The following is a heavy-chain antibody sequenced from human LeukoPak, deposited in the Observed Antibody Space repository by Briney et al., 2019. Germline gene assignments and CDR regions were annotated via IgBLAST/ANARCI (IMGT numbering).Heavy chain of an antibody. D-gene: IGHD1-26*01. V-gene: IGHV3-48*03. CDR1: GFTYSTFE. Sequence: GGSLRLSCAASGFTYSTFEMNWVRQAPGKGLEWISYTNSGGDTIYYADSVKGRFTLSRDNAKNSLYLQMNSLRAEDTAVYYCASLWGLHYWGQGTLVTVSS. J-gene: IGHJ4*02. CDR2: TNSGGDTI. CDR3: ASLWGLHY.